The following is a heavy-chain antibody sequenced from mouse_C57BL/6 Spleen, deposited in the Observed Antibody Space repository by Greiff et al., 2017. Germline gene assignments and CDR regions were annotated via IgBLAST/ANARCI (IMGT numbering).Heavy chain of an antibody. D-gene: IGHD1-2*01. J-gene: IGHJ4*01. CDR2: INPNNGGT. CDR3: ARGGRLRHYAMDY. V-gene: IGHV1-18*01. CDR1: GYTFTDYN. Sequence: EVQLQQSGPELVKPGASVKIPCKASGYTFTDYNMDWVKQSHGKSLEWIGDINPNNGGTNYNQKFKGKATLTVDKSSSTAYMELRSLTSEDTAVYYCARGGRLRHYAMDYWGQGTSVTVSS.